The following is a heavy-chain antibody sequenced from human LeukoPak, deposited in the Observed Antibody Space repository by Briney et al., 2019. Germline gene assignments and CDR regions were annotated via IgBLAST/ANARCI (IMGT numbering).Heavy chain of an antibody. CDR3: ARAGEGKIVLMVYAIRFDF. CDR2: ISAYNGNT. V-gene: IGHV1-18*01. D-gene: IGHD2-8*01. CDR1: GYTFTSYG. J-gene: IGHJ4*02. Sequence: GASVKVSCKASGYTFTSYGISWVRQAPGQGLEWMGWISAYNGNTNYAQKFQGRVTMTTDTSTSTAYMELRSLRSDDTAVYYCARAGEGKIVLMVYAIRFDFWGQGTLVTVSS.